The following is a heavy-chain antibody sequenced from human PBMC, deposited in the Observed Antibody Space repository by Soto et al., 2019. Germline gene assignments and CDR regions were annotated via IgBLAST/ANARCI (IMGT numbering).Heavy chain of an antibody. CDR3: ARDFADTDYYNWFDP. V-gene: IGHV3-33*01. CDR2: IWYDGSNK. CDR1: GFTFSSYG. D-gene: IGHD5-18*01. Sequence: QVQLVESGGGVVQPGRSLRLSCAAPGFTFSSYGMHWVRQAPGKGLEWVAVIWYDGSNKYYADSVKGRFTISRDNSKNTLYLQMNSLRAEDTAVYYCARDFADTDYYNWFDPWGQGTLVTVSS. J-gene: IGHJ5*02.